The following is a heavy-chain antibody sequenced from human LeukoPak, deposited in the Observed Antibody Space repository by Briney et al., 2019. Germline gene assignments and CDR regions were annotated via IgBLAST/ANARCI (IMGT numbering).Heavy chain of an antibody. CDR1: GGSFSSYY. J-gene: IGHJ4*02. CDR2: IYYSGST. V-gene: IGHV4-59*12. CDR3: ARDTYYYDSSGSPRFDY. Sequence: PSETLSLTCTVSGGSFSSYYWSWIRQPPGKGLEWIGYIYYSGSTNYNPSLKSRVTISVDTSKNQFSLKLSSVTAADTAVYYCARDTYYYDSSGSPRFDYWGQGTLVTVSS. D-gene: IGHD3-22*01.